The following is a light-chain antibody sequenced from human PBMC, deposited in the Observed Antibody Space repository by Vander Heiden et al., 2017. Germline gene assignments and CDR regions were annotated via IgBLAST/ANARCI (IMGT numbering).Light chain of an antibody. CDR1: NIGSKS. V-gene: IGLV3-21*02. Sequence: SYVVTQPTSVSVAPGPTARIPVCGNNIGSKSVHWYQQKPGQAPVLVVYDDSDRPAGIPERFSGSNSGNTATLTISRVEAGDEADYYCQVGDSSSDHRVFGGGTKLTVL. CDR2: DDS. J-gene: IGLJ3*02. CDR3: QVGDSSSDHRV.